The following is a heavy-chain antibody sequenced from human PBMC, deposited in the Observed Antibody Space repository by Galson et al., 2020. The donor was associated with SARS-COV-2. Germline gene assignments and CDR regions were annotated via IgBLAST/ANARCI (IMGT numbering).Heavy chain of an antibody. CDR3: ARHALTNGVSYYFFDH. Sequence: SETLSLTCSVSDGSINTLTYFWGWIRQPPGKALEWIGTVYSTGSTYFNPSLQSRVSISVDTSRRQFSLKLSSVTSADTAVYYCARHALTNGVSYYFFDHWGPGSLVTVSS. CDR1: DGSINTLTYF. D-gene: IGHD2-8*01. J-gene: IGHJ4*02. V-gene: IGHV4-39*01. CDR2: VYSTGST.